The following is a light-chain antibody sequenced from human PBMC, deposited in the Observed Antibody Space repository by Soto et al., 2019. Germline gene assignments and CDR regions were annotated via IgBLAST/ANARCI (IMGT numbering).Light chain of an antibody. Sequence: LSLSPGAVSLTTRERAARSCRASQSVSSSSLAWYQQKPGQAPRLLIYDTSSRATGIPDRFSGSGSGTDFTLTIGRLEPEDFAVYYCQQYVSSPLPFGGGTKV. J-gene: IGKJ4*01. CDR3: QQYVSSPLP. CDR1: QSVSSSS. V-gene: IGKV3-20*01. CDR2: DTS.